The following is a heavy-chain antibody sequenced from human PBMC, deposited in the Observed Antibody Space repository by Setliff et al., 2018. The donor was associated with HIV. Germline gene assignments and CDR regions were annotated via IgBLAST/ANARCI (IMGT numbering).Heavy chain of an antibody. CDR2: IYYAGNT. V-gene: IGHV4-39*02. J-gene: IGHJ4*02. Sequence: SETLSLTCTVSDGSISGYYWGWIRQPPGKGLEWVGTIYYAGNTFYNPSFKSRVTISVDTSKNYVSLKLTSVSAADTAVYYCAFSKQMATMAFDYWGQGALVTVSS. CDR1: DGSISGYY. D-gene: IGHD5-12*01. CDR3: AFSKQMATMAFDY.